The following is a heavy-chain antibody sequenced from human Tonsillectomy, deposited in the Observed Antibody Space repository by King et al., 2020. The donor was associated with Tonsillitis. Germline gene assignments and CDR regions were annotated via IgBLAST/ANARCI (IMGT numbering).Heavy chain of an antibody. D-gene: IGHD3-3*01. CDR1: GYTFTSYY. CDR3: ASAHYDFWSGSSGFQH. J-gene: IGHJ1*01. Sequence: QLVQSGAEVKKPGASVKVSCKASGYTFTSYYMHWVRQAPGQGLEWMGLINPSGGSTSYAQKFQGRVTMTRDTSTSTVYMELSSLRSEDTAVYYCASAHYDFWSGSSGFQHWGQGTLVTVSS. V-gene: IGHV1-46*03. CDR2: INPSGGST.